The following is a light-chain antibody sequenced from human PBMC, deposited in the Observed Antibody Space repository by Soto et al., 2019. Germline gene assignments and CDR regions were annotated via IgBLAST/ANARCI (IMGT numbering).Light chain of an antibody. Sequence: EIVMTQYPATLSVSPGERATLSCRASQTVSNNLAWYQQKPRQAPRLLFYSSSTRATGVPARFSGSRSGTDFTLTISSLQSEDFAVYYCQQYNSWPLTFGGGTKVETK. CDR3: QQYNSWPLT. V-gene: IGKV3-15*01. CDR2: SSS. J-gene: IGKJ4*01. CDR1: QTVSNN.